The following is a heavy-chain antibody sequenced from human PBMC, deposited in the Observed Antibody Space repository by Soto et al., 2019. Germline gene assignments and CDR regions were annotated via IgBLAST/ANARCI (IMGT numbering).Heavy chain of an antibody. D-gene: IGHD6-25*01. CDR1: AGTFSSYA. V-gene: IGHV1-69*13. Sequence: XSVKVSCEASAGTFSSYAISWVRQAPGQGLEWMGGIIPIFGTANYAQKFQGRVTITADESTSTAYMELSSLRSEETAVYYCARDSYRVRLPTYFDYWGQGTLVTGSS. J-gene: IGHJ4*02. CDR3: ARDSYRVRLPTYFDY. CDR2: IIPIFGTA.